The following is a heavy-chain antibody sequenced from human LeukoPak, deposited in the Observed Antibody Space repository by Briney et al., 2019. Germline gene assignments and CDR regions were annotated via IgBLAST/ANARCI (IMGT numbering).Heavy chain of an antibody. CDR1: GDSITNYF. V-gene: IGHV4-59*01. D-gene: IGHD2-15*01. Sequence: SETLSLTCTVSGDSITNYFWSWIRQPPGKGLEWIGYIYYTGNTNYKPSLKSRVTISVDTSTNQLSLRLRSVTAADTAVYYCARGRVACSAYYFDYWGRGTLVTVSS. CDR3: ARGRVACSAYYFDY. J-gene: IGHJ4*02. CDR2: IYYTGNT.